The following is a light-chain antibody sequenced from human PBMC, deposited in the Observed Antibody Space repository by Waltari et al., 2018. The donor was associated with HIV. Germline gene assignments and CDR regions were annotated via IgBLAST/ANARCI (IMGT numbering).Light chain of an antibody. J-gene: IGLJ2*01. CDR3: AAWDDSLSGVV. CDR1: SSNIGNNP. V-gene: IGLV1-44*01. Sequence: QSVMTQPPSASGTPGQSVTISCSRSSSNIGNNPVNWYQQLPGTAPKLLIYTNNPRPSGVPDRFSGSRSGTSASLAISGLQSEDEADYYCAAWDDSLSGVVFGGGTKLTVL. CDR2: TNN.